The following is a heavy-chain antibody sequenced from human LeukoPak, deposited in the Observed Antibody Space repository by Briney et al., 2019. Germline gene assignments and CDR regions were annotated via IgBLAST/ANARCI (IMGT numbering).Heavy chain of an antibody. CDR2: IIPIFGTA. Sequence: ASVKVSCKASGGTFSSYAISWVRQAPGQGREWMGRIIPIFGTANYAQKFQGRVTITTDESTSTAYMELSSLRSEDTAVYYCARERFGDQTRFDYWGQGTLVTVSS. CDR3: ARERFGDQTRFDY. J-gene: IGHJ4*02. V-gene: IGHV1-69*05. D-gene: IGHD3-10*01. CDR1: GGTFSSYA.